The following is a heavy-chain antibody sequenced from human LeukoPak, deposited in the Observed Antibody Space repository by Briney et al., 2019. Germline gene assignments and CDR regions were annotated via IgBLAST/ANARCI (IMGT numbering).Heavy chain of an antibody. CDR1: GYSFTSYW. D-gene: IGHD2-2*01. CDR2: IYPGDSDT. V-gene: IGHV5-51*01. CDR3: ARRPSYAPFDY. Sequence: GESLKISCQGSGYSFTSYWIGWVRPLPGKGLEWMGIIYPGDSDTRYSPSFQGQVTISADKSISTAYLQWSSLKASDTAMYYCARRPSYAPFDYWGQGTLVTVSS. J-gene: IGHJ4*02.